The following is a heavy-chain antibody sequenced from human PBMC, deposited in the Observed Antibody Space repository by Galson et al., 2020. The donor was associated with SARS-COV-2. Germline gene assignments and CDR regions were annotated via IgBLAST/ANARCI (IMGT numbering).Heavy chain of an antibody. D-gene: IGHD1-1*01. J-gene: IGHJ5*02. CDR1: GFTFSSYG. Sequence: QLGKSLKISCAASGFTFSSYGMHWVRQAPGKGLEWVAVIWYDGSNKYYADSVKGRFTISRDNSKNTLYLPMNSLRAEDTAVYYCAKEQGGDWNENWFDPWGQGTLVTVSS. CDR2: IWYDGSNK. V-gene: IGHV3-33*06. CDR3: AKEQGGDWNENWFDP.